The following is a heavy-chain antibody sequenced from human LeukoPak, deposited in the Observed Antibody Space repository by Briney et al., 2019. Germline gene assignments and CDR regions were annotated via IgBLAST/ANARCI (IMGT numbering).Heavy chain of an antibody. CDR3: ARERRPKITAMVSYGMDV. CDR1: GFTFSSYS. V-gene: IGHV3-30*03. CDR2: ISYDGSNK. D-gene: IGHD5-18*01. J-gene: IGHJ6*02. Sequence: GGSLRLSCAASGFTFSSYSMNWVRQAPGKGLEWVAVISYDGSNKYYADSVKGRFTISRDNSKNTLYLQMNSLRAEDTAVYYCARERRPKITAMVSYGMDVWGQGTTVTVSS.